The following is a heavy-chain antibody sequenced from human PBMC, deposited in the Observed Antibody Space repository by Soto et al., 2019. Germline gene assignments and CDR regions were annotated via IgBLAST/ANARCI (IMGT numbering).Heavy chain of an antibody. CDR3: ARDIADCTNGVCPDY. J-gene: IGHJ4*02. CDR1: GFTFSSYS. D-gene: IGHD2-8*01. CDR2: ISSSSSYI. V-gene: IGHV3-21*01. Sequence: ESGGGLVKPGGSLRLSCAASGFTFSSYSMNWVRQAPGKGLEWVSSISSSSSYIYYADSVKGRFTISRDNAKNSLYLQMNSLRAEDTAVYYCARDIADCTNGVCPDYWGQGTLVTVSS.